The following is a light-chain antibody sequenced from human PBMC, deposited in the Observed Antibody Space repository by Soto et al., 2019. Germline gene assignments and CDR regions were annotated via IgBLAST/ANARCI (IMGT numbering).Light chain of an antibody. CDR1: SCSVSPTSF. CDR3: MLYLGSATYV. CDR2: NTN. J-gene: IGLJ1*01. V-gene: IGLV8-61*01. Sequence: QTVVTQEPSFSVSPGETVTLTCALSSCSVSPTSFLSWYQQTPGQPPRTLIYNTNLRSTGVPDRFSGSILGGKAALTIAGARADDDADYYCMLYLGSATYVFXPGTKVTVL.